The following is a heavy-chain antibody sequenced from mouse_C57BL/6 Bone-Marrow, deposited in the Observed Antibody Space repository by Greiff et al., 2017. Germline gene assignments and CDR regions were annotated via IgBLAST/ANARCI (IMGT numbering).Heavy chain of an antibody. CDR3: ARSYYKGGFAY. D-gene: IGHD2-12*01. J-gene: IGHJ3*01. CDR2: IYPGSGNT. Sequence: VMLVESGAELVRPGASVKLSCKASGYTFTDYYINWVKQRPGQGLEWIARIYPGSGNTYYNEKFKGKATLTAEKSSSTAYMQLSSLTSEDSAVYFCARSYYKGGFAYWGQGTLVTVSA. V-gene: IGHV1-76*01. CDR1: GYTFTDYY.